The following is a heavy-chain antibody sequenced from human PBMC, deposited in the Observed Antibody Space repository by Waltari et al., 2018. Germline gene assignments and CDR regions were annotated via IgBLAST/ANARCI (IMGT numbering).Heavy chain of an antibody. CDR1: DLQLSNYA. CDR2: ISGSARYI. D-gene: IGHD1-20*01. J-gene: IGHJ1*01. Sequence: EVELVESGGGLVKRGGSVTHSCVASDLQLSNYATNWVRQAQGKGLEWVSFISGSARYIYYIDSVKGRFTISRDNAKNLVYLEMNGLRVEDTATYYCVRWRMTKIITPWDFWGQGTLVTVSS. CDR3: VRWRMTKIITPWDF. V-gene: IGHV3-21*01.